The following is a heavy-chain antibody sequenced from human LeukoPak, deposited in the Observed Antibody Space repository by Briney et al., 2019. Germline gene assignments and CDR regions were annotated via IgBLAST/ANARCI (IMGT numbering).Heavy chain of an antibody. CDR3: TREAAAGIDY. V-gene: IGHV3-23*01. J-gene: IGHJ4*02. CDR2: ISGSGGTT. Sequence: RGSLRLSCAATGFTFSSYAMSCVRQAPGKGLEWVSSISGSGGTTYNADPVKGGFPNYRDSPKNTLYLKVNSLRAEDTAVYFCTREAAAGIDYWGQGNLVTVSS. CDR1: GFTFSSYA. D-gene: IGHD6-13*01.